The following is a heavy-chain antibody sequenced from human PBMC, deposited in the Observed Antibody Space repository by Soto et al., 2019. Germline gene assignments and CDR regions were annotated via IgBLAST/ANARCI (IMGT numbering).Heavy chain of an antibody. CDR1: GYTFPSYG. Sequence: QVQLVQSGAEVKKPGASVKVSCKASGYTFPSYGITWVRQAPGQGLEWMGWISAYNGNTNYAQKLQGRVTMTTDTSTSKAYMELRSLRADDTAVYYCARGQVVYCSGGSCHVYAFEIWGQGTMVTVSS. V-gene: IGHV1-18*01. CDR3: ARGQVVYCSGGSCHVYAFEI. J-gene: IGHJ3*02. CDR2: ISAYNGNT. D-gene: IGHD2-15*01.